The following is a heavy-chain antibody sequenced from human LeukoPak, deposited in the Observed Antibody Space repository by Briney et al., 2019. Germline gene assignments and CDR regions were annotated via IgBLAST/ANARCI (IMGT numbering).Heavy chain of an antibody. D-gene: IGHD1-26*01. Sequence: PGGSLRISCAASGFTFSSYAMHWVRQAPGKGLEWVAVISYDGSNKYYADSVKGRFTISRDNSKNTLYLQMNSLRAEDTAVYYCARDRGTKGIFDYWGQGTLVTVSS. CDR1: GFTFSSYA. V-gene: IGHV3-30*04. CDR2: ISYDGSNK. CDR3: ARDRGTKGIFDY. J-gene: IGHJ4*02.